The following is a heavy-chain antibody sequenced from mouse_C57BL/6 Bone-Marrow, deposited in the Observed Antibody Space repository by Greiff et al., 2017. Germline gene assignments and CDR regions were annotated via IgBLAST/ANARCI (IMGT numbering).Heavy chain of an antibody. CDR3: ARWGWLLEGFDY. CDR1: GYTFTNYW. Sequence: VKLQESGAELVRPGTSVKMSCKASGYTFTNYWIGWAKQRPGHGLEWLGDIYPGGGYTNYNEKFKGKATLTADKSSRTAYMQFSSLTSEDSAIYYCARWGWLLEGFDYWGQGTTLTVSS. J-gene: IGHJ2*01. V-gene: IGHV1-63*01. D-gene: IGHD2-3*01. CDR2: IYPGGGYT.